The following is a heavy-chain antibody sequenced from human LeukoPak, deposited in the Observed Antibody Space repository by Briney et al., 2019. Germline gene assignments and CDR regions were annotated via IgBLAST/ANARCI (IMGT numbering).Heavy chain of an antibody. CDR2: IYYSGST. CDR1: GGSISSSSYY. J-gene: IGHJ4*02. Sequence: SETLSLTCTVSGGSISSSSYYWGWIRQPPGKGLEWTGSIYYSGSTYYNPSLKSRVTISVDTSKNQFSLKLSSVTAADTAVYYCARGATYSGSYNYWGQGTLVTVSS. CDR3: ARGATYSGSYNY. V-gene: IGHV4-39*07. D-gene: IGHD1-26*01.